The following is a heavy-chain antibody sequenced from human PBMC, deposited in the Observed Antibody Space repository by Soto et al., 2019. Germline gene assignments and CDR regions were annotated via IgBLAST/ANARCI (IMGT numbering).Heavy chain of an antibody. CDR3: AKSRDAYNFYFYSGMDV. D-gene: IGHD1-1*01. CDR2: ILYDGSNE. CDR1: GFTFSNYG. J-gene: IGHJ6*02. Sequence: PGGSLRLSCAASGFTFSNYGMHWVRQTPGKGLEWVALILYDGSNEYYADSVKGRFTISRDNSKNTLYLQVSSLRAEDTAVYYCAKSRDAYNFYFYSGMDVWGQGTSVTVSS. V-gene: IGHV3-30*18.